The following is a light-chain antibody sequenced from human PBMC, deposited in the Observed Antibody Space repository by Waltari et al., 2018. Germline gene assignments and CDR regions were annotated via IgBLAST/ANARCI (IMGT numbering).Light chain of an antibody. CDR3: ATWDDSLNAWI. Sequence: QSLLTQPPSISGAPGQRVTISCSGGSSNIGRKWFNLYAQVPGTTPKLLMYRSDQRPSGVSDRFSGSKSGTSASLAITGLLSADEADYICATWDDSLNAWIFGGGTRLTVL. CDR2: RSD. CDR1: SSNIGRKW. V-gene: IGLV1-44*01. J-gene: IGLJ2*01.